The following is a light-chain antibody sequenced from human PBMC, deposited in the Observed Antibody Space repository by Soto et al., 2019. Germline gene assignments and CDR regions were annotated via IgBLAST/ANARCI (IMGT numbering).Light chain of an antibody. Sequence: EIVMTQSPATLSVSPGERATLSCRASQSVSSNLAWYQQKPGQAPRLLIYGASTRATVIPVRFSGSGSGTEFALTISLLPSEDPAIYQCQQYNSCSTITFGQSKRLEIK. CDR2: GAS. CDR1: QSVSSN. V-gene: IGKV3-15*01. J-gene: IGKJ5*01. CDR3: QQYNSCSTIT.